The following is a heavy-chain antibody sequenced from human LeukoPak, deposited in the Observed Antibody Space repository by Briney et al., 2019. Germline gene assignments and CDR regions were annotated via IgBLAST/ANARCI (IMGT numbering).Heavy chain of an antibody. D-gene: IGHD2-2*01. J-gene: IGHJ6*02. CDR2: INPNSGGT. V-gene: IGHV1-2*02. Sequence: ASVKVSCKASGYTFTGYYMHWVRQAPGQGLEWMGWINPNSGGTNYAQKFQGRVTMTRDTSISTAYMELGRLRSDDTAVYYCAREDIVVVPPYYYYYGMDVWGQGTTVTVSS. CDR3: AREDIVVVPPYYYYYGMDV. CDR1: GYTFTGYY.